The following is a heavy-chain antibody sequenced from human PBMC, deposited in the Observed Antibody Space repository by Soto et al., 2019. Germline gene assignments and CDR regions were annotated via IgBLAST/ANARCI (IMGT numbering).Heavy chain of an antibody. CDR2: ISTYDDKT. D-gene: IGHD2-15*01. V-gene: IGHV1-18*01. J-gene: IGHJ5*02. CDR1: GYSFRTHG. Sequence: QVQLVQSGAEVKTPGASVKVSCRASGYSFRTHGISWVRQAPGQGLEWMGWISTYDDKTNFPQKFQGRITMTTDTSTSTAYMELRSLRSDDTAVYFCARDLGYCNSSGCFRNWFAPWGQGTRVTVSS. CDR3: ARDLGYCNSSGCFRNWFAP.